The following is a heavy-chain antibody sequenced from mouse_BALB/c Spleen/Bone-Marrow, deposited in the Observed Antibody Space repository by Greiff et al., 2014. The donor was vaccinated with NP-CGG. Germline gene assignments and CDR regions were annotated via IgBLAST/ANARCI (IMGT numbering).Heavy chain of an antibody. J-gene: IGHJ1*01. CDR1: GFNIKDTY. CDR3: ARDRGWYLDV. CDR2: IDPANGNN. D-gene: IGHD2-14*01. Sequence: EVQLVESGADLVKPGASVKLSCTASGFNIKDTYINWVRQRPEQGLEWIGRIDPANGNNKYDPKFQGKATITADTSSNTAYLQLSSLTSEDTVVYYCARDRGWYLDVWGAGTTVTVSS. V-gene: IGHV14-3*02.